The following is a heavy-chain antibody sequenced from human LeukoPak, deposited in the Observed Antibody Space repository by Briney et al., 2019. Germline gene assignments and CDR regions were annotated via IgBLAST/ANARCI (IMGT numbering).Heavy chain of an antibody. CDR3: ARGDYYDSSGDYVDAFDI. J-gene: IGHJ3*02. CDR1: GFTFSRYW. D-gene: IGHD3-22*01. Sequence: GGSLRLSCAASGFTFSRYWMSWVRQAPGKGLEWVANIKQDGTEKYYVDSVKGRFTISRDNAKNSLHLQMNSLRAEETAVYYCARGDYYDSSGDYVDAFDIWGQGTMVTVSS. V-gene: IGHV3-7*04. CDR2: IKQDGTEK.